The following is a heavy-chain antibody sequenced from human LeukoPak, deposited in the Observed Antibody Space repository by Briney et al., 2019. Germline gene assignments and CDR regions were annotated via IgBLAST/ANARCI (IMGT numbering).Heavy chain of an antibody. V-gene: IGHV3-74*01. CDR1: GFTFSSYW. CDR2: INSDGSST. J-gene: IGHJ5*02. CDR3: ARDRGYGDYAWLRNWFDP. Sequence: PGGSLRLSCAASGFTFSSYWMHWVRQAPGKGLVWVSRINSDGSSTSYADSVKGRFTISRDNAKNTLYLQMNSLRAEDTAVYYCARDRGYGDYAWLRNWFDPWGQGTLVTVSS. D-gene: IGHD4-17*01.